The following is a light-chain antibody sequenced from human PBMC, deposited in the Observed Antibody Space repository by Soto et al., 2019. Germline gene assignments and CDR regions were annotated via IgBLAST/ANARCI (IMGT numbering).Light chain of an antibody. CDR2: DAS. CDR3: QQRSDWPPP. Sequence: EIVLTQSPGTLSLSPGERATLSCRASQSISKYLAWYQQKPGQAPRLLIYDASNRATGIPARFIGSGSGTDFTLTISSLEPEDFAVYYCQQRSDWPPPFGQGTRLEIK. J-gene: IGKJ5*01. V-gene: IGKV3-11*01. CDR1: QSISKY.